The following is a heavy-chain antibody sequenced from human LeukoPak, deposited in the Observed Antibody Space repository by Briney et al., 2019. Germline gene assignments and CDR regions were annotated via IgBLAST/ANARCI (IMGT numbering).Heavy chain of an antibody. CDR2: IYYSGST. CDR1: GGSISSYY. V-gene: IGHV4-59*01. J-gene: IGHJ4*02. Sequence: ASETLSLTCSVSGGSISSYYWSWIRQPPGKGLEWIGYIYYSGSTNYNPSLKSRVTISVDTSKNQFSLKLSSVTAADTAVYYCARGLEMATIPFDYWGQGTLVTVSS. CDR3: ARGLEMATIPFDY. D-gene: IGHD5-24*01.